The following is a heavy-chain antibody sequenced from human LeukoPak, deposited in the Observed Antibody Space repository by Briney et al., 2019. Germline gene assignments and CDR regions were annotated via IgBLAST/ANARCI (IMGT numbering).Heavy chain of an antibody. D-gene: IGHD4-17*01. V-gene: IGHV3-23*01. J-gene: IGHJ6*02. CDR1: GFTFSSYA. Sequence: GGSLRLSCAASGFTFSSYAMSWVRQAPGKGLEWVSAISGSGGSTYYADSVEGRFTISRDNSKNTLYLQMNSLRAEDTAVYYCANPTNYGDYVARYYYYYYGMDVWGQGTTVTVSS. CDR3: ANPTNYGDYVARYYYYYYGMDV. CDR2: ISGSGGST.